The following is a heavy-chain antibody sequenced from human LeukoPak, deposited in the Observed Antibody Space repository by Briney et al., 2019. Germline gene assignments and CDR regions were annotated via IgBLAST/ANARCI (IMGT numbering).Heavy chain of an antibody. J-gene: IGHJ4*02. CDR1: GGSISSYY. Sequence: PSETLSLTCTVSGGSISSYYWNWIRQPPGKGLEWIGYGSYSGSTDYNPSLKSRVTISVDTSKNQFSLKLGSVAAAYTAVYYCARAYGSYSFDYWGQGTLVTVSS. V-gene: IGHV4-59*01. CDR2: GSYSGST. CDR3: ARAYGSYSFDY. D-gene: IGHD1-26*01.